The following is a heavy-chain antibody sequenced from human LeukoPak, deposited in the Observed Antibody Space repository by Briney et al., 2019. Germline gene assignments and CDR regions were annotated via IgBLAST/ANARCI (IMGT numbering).Heavy chain of an antibody. CDR3: ARGPVVVHHYYGMDV. J-gene: IGHJ6*02. V-gene: IGHV3-73*01. CDR2: IRSKANNYAT. D-gene: IGHD2-21*01. CDR1: GFTFSGSA. Sequence: AGSLRLSCAASGFTFSGSAMHWVRQASGKGLEWVGRIRSKANNYATTYASSVRGRFTISRDDSENTAYLQMNSLKTEDTAVYYCARGPVVVHHYYGMDVWGQATTATVSS.